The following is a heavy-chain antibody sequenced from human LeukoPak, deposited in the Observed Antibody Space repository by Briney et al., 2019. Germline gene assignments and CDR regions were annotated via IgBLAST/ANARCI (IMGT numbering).Heavy chain of an antibody. CDR2: IIPIFGTA. J-gene: IGHJ3*02. Sequence: ASVKVSCKASGGTFSSYAISWVRQAPGQGLEWMGGIIPIFGTANYAQRFQGRVTITADESTSTAYMELSSLRSEDTAVYYCAREMAPTGDAFDIWGQGTMVTVSS. CDR1: GGTFSSYA. D-gene: IGHD5-24*01. CDR3: AREMAPTGDAFDI. V-gene: IGHV1-69*13.